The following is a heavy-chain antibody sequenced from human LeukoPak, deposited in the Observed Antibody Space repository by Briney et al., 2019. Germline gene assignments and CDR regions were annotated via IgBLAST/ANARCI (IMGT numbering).Heavy chain of an antibody. Sequence: PSETLSLTCAVYGGSFSGYYWSWLRQPPGKGLEWIGEINHSGSTNYNPSLKSRVTISVDTSKNQFSLKLSSVTAADTAVYYCARVYYDSSPFVYYFDYWGQGTLVTVSS. J-gene: IGHJ4*02. V-gene: IGHV4-34*01. D-gene: IGHD3-22*01. CDR3: ARVYYDSSPFVYYFDY. CDR1: GGSFSGYY. CDR2: INHSGST.